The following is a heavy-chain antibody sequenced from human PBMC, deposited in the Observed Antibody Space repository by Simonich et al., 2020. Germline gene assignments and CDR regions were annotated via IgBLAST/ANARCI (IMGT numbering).Heavy chain of an antibody. CDR1: GYTFTGYY. CDR3: ARDPVVPAAIRNAFDI. CDR2: INPNSGGT. Sequence: QVQLVQSGAEVNKPGASEKVCCKASGYTFTGYYMHWVRQAPGPGLDGMGWINPNSGGTHYEKNVQGTVTMTRDTSISTASMEPSRLRSDDTAVYYCARDPVVPAAIRNAFDIWGQGTMVTVSS. J-gene: IGHJ3*02. D-gene: IGHD2-2*01. V-gene: IGHV1-2*02.